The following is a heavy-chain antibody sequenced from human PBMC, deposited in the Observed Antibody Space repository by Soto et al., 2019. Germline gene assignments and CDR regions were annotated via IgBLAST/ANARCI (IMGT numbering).Heavy chain of an antibody. CDR1: GFTFSTYA. Sequence: PGGSLRLSCAASGFTFSTYAMSWVRQAPGKGLEWVSTIRGSGGTSYYADSVKGRFTISRDNSKNTLYLQMNSLRAEDTAVYYCAKDAVAGTTSLWAAYTPPTYYDYWRQGTLVTVSS. D-gene: IGHD6-19*01. CDR2: IRGSGGTS. J-gene: IGHJ4*02. CDR3: AKDAVAGTTSLWAAYTPPTYYDY. V-gene: IGHV3-23*01.